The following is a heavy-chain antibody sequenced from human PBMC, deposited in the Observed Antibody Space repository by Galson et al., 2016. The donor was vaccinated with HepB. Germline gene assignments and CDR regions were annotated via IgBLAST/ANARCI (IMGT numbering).Heavy chain of an antibody. J-gene: IGHJ4*02. CDR3: AKASGSDYFFDH. CDR2: INWDGSAA. CDR1: GFTFEDYV. Sequence: SLRLSCAASGFTFEDYVIHWVRQAPGKGLEWVSLINWDGSAAFYTDSVKGRFTISRDNRKNSLYLQMNSLTTEDTAFYFCAKASGSDYFFDHWGQGTLVTVSS. V-gene: IGHV3-43D*03. D-gene: IGHD1-26*01.